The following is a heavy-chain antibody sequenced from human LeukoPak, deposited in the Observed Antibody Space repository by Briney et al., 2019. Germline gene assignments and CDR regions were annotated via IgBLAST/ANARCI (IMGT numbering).Heavy chain of an antibody. Sequence: GSLRLSCEASGFIFSDYWMHWVRQVPGKGLVWVARIKSDGSRTGYADSVKGRLTISRDNAKNTLYLQMNSVRVEDTAVYYCARDANDYGDDWSSDGLDVWGQGTTVSVSS. CDR1: GFIFSDYW. J-gene: IGHJ6*02. D-gene: IGHD4-17*01. CDR2: IKSDGSRT. V-gene: IGHV3-74*01. CDR3: ARDANDYGDDWSSDGLDV.